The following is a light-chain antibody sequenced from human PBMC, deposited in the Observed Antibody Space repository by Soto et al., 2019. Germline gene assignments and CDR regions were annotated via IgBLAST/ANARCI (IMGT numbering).Light chain of an antibody. J-gene: IGLJ1*01. CDR2: EVT. CDR3: SSYTSSSTSV. CDR1: SSDVGGYNY. Sequence: QSALTQPASVSGSPGQSITISCTGTSSDVGGYNYVSWYQQHPGKAPKLMIHEVTNRPSGVSTRFSGSKSGNTASLTISGLQAEDEADYYCSSYTSSSTSVFGTGTKVTV. V-gene: IGLV2-14*01.